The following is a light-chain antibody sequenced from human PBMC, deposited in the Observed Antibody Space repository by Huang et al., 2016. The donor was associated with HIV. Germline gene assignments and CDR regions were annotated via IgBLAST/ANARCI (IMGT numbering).Light chain of an antibody. V-gene: IGKV1-9*01. Sequence: IQLTQSPSSLSASVGDRVTITCRASQGISSYLAWYQQKPAKAPKLLIYAASTFQSGGPSMFSGSGSGTDFTLTSSSLQPEDFATYYCQQLNSYPRTFGQGTKVEIK. CDR1: QGISSY. CDR2: AAS. J-gene: IGKJ1*01. CDR3: QQLNSYPRT.